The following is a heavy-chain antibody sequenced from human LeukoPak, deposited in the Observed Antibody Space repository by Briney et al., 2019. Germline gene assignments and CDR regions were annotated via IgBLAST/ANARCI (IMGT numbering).Heavy chain of an antibody. CDR1: GFTFSSYG. Sequence: GGSLRLSCAASGFTFSSYGMHWVRQAPGKGLEWVAFIRYDGSNKYYADSAKGRFTISRDNSKNTLYLQMNSLRAEDTAVYYCAKDPRCGGDCYSDDYWGQGTLVTVSS. CDR3: AKDPRCGGDCYSDDY. J-gene: IGHJ4*02. D-gene: IGHD2-21*02. CDR2: IRYDGSNK. V-gene: IGHV3-30*02.